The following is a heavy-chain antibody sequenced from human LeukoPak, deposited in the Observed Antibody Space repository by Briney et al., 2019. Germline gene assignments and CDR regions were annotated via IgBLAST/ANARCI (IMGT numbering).Heavy chain of an antibody. Sequence: GGSLRLSCAASGFTFSSYEMNWVRQAPGKGLEWVSYISSSGSTIYYADSVKGRFTISRDNAKNSLYLQMNSLRAEDTAVYYCASGFSSYFDYWGQGTLVSVSS. CDR3: ASGFSSYFDY. CDR2: ISSSGSTI. D-gene: IGHD6-6*01. V-gene: IGHV3-48*03. CDR1: GFTFSSYE. J-gene: IGHJ4*02.